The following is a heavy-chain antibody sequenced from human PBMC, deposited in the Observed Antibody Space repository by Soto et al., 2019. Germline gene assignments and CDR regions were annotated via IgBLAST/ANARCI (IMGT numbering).Heavy chain of an antibody. CDR3: ARDLDSGYAWPKYYYYMDV. Sequence: GASVKVSCKASGYTFTSYDINWVRQATGQGLEWMGWMNPNSGNTGYAQKFQGRVTMTRNTSISTAYMELSSLRSEDTAVYYCARDLDSGYAWPKYYYYMDVWGKGTTVTVSS. CDR2: MNPNSGNT. CDR1: GYTFTSYD. V-gene: IGHV1-8*01. D-gene: IGHD5-12*01. J-gene: IGHJ6*03.